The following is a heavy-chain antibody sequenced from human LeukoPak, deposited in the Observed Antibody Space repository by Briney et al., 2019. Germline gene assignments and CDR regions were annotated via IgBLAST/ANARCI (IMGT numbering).Heavy chain of an antibody. CDR3: ASWSSGYPG. V-gene: IGHV4-34*01. CDR2: LNHSGST. CDR1: GGSFSGYY. Sequence: SETLSLTCAVYGGSFSGYYWSWIRQPPGKGLEWIGELNHSGSTNYNPSLKCRVTISVDTSKTQFSLKLSSVTAADTAVYYCASWSSGYPGWGQGTLVTVSS. D-gene: IGHD3-22*01. J-gene: IGHJ4*02.